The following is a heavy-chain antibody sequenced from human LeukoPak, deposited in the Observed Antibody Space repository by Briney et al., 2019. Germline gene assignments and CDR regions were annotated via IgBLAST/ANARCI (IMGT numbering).Heavy chain of an antibody. J-gene: IGHJ5*02. CDR1: GYSFTSYW. V-gene: IGHV5-51*01. CDR2: FYPGDSDT. CDR3: ARLGSGVVVPAAIKYNWFDP. D-gene: IGHD2-2*02. Sequence: GESLKISCKGSGYSFTSYWIGWVRQMPGKGREWMGIFYPGDSDTRYSPSFQSQVTISADNSISNAYFLWSSLKASDTAMYYCARLGSGVVVPAAIKYNWFDPWGQGTLVTASS.